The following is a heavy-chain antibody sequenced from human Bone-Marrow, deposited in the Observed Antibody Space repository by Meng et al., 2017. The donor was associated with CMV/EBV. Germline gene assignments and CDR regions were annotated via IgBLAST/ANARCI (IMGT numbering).Heavy chain of an antibody. CDR2: ISSNGGTI. V-gene: IGHV3-21*01. D-gene: IGHD6-19*01. J-gene: IGHJ4*02. CDR1: GFTFRKYT. Sequence: GESLKISCAASGFTFRKYTMNWVRRAPGKGLEWVSSISSNGGTIQYSDSVKGRFTISRDNARNSVYLLMSSLRAEDTAFYYCARDALSSGGDYWGQGALVTVSP. CDR3: ARDALSSGGDY.